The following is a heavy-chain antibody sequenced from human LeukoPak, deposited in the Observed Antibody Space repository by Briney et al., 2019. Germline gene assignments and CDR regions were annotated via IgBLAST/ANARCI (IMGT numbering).Heavy chain of an antibody. Sequence: GGSLRLSCAASGFSVSYNYMSWVRQAPGKGLEWVAVIYNDGRTFYDGSVKGRFTISRDNSKNTLFLQMNSLRDEDTAVYYCATIVPDVVATLTFDYWGQGTLVTVSS. CDR2: IYNDGRT. V-gene: IGHV3-66*01. D-gene: IGHD2-15*01. J-gene: IGHJ4*02. CDR1: GFSVSYNY. CDR3: ATIVPDVVATLTFDY.